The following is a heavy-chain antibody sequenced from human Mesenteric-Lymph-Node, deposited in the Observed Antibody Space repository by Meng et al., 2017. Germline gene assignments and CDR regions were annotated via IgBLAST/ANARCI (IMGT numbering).Heavy chain of an antibody. CDR1: GFTFTSSA. V-gene: IGHV1-58*01. Sequence: SAKVSCKASGFTFTSSAVQWGRQARGQRLEWIGWIVVGSGNTNYAQKFQERVTITRDMSTSTAYMELSSLRSEDTAVNYCAASPYCSGGSCYGFWWFDPWGQGTLVTVSS. J-gene: IGHJ5*02. CDR2: IVVGSGNT. CDR3: AASPYCSGGSCYGFWWFDP. D-gene: IGHD2-15*01.